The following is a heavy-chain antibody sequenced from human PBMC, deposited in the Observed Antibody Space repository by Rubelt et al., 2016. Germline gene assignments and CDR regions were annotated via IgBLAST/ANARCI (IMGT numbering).Heavy chain of an antibody. CDR2: IYTSGST. J-gene: IGHJ6*02. CDR1: GGSISSYY. D-gene: IGHD2-2*01. V-gene: IGHV4-4*07. Sequence: QVQLQESGPGLVKPSETLSLTCTVSGGSISSYYWSWIRQPPGKGLEWIGRIYTSGSTNYNPSLKSRVTMSVDTSKNQFSLKLSSVTAADTAVYYCAREQLLSDYYSGMDVWGQGTTVTVSS. CDR3: AREQLLSDYYSGMDV.